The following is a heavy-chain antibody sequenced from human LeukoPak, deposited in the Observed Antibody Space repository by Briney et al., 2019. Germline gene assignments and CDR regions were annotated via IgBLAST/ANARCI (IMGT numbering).Heavy chain of an antibody. V-gene: IGHV1-2*02. CDR1: GYTFTGYY. J-gene: IGHJ4*02. D-gene: IGHD3-10*01. CDR2: INPNSGGT. Sequence: GASVKVSCKASGYTFTGYYMHWVRQAPGQGLEWMGWINPNSGGTNYAQKFQGRVTMTRDTSISTAYMELSRLRSDDTAVYYCARVLWFGELLYPVYYFDYWGQGTLVTVSS. CDR3: ARVLWFGELLYPVYYFDY.